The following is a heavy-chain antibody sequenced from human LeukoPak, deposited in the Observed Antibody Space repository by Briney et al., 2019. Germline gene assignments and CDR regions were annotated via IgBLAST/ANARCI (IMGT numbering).Heavy chain of an antibody. CDR3: ASQTYYYDSSGYGGLDY. V-gene: IGHV4-39*01. Sequence: SETLSLTSTVSGGSISSSSYHWGWIRQPPGKGLEWIGSIYYSGNTYYNPSLKSRVTISVDTSKDQFSLKLSSVTAADTAVYYCASQTYYYDSSGYGGLDYWGQGTLVTVSS. CDR1: GGSISSSSYH. J-gene: IGHJ4*02. D-gene: IGHD3-22*01. CDR2: IYYSGNT.